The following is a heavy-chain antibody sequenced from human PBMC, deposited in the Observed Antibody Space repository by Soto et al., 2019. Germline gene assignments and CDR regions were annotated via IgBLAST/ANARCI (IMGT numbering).Heavy chain of an antibody. V-gene: IGHV3-23*01. CDR3: AKDPSCSSTSCYSG. CDR2: ISGSGGST. D-gene: IGHD2-2*02. J-gene: IGHJ4*02. Sequence: GGSLRLSCAASGFTFSSYAMCWVRQAPGKGLEWVSAISGSGGSTYYADSVKGRFTISRDNSKNTLYLQMNSLRAEDTAVYYCAKDPSCSSTSCYSGWGQGTLVTVSS. CDR1: GFTFSSYA.